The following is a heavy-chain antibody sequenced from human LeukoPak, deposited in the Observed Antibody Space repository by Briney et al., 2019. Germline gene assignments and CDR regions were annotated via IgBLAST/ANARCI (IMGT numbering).Heavy chain of an antibody. CDR3: AKDTGGRGYSYIA. D-gene: IGHD5-18*01. CDR1: RFTFSSYG. V-gene: IGHV3-30*18. CDR2: ISYDGSNK. J-gene: IGHJ4*02. Sequence: GGSLRLSYAASRFTFSSYGMHSVRQAPGKGLDRVAVISYDGSNKYYADSVKGPFTISSDNSKNTLYLQMNRLRAEDTDVYYCAKDTGGRGYSYIAWGQGTLVTVSS.